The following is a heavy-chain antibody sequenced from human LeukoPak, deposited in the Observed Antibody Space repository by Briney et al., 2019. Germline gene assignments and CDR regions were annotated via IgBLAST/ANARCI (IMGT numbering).Heavy chain of an antibody. CDR2: INAGNGNT. CDR1: GYTFTNHA. D-gene: IGHD3-3*01. CDR3: ASGFWNRGTWGPYYFDY. V-gene: IGHV1-3*01. J-gene: IGHJ4*02. Sequence: ASVKVSCKASGYTFTNHAMQWVRQAPGQRLEWMGWINAGNGNTKYSQNFQGRFIITRDTSAGTVYMDLSSLRSEDTAVYYCASGFWNRGTWGPYYFDYWGQGTLVTVSS.